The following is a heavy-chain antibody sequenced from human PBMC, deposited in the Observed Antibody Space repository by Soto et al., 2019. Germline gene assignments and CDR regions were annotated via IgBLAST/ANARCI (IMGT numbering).Heavy chain of an antibody. J-gene: IGHJ3*02. D-gene: IGHD1-7*01. CDR2: ISYSADKT. CDR1: GFTFSTYV. V-gene: IGHV3-23*01. CDR3: ARRAKTATTNWGAFDI. Sequence: GGSLRLSCAASGFTFSTYVMNWVRQAPGKGLEWVSTISYSADKTFYADSVKGRFTISRDNSRDTLFLQMNSLRADDAALYYCARRAKTATTNWGAFDIWGQGTRVTVSS.